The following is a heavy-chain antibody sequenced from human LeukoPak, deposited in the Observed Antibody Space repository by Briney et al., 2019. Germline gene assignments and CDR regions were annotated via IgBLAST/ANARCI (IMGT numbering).Heavy chain of an antibody. J-gene: IGHJ3*02. CDR1: GFTFSSYA. CDR3: ARSSGWFGDAFDN. V-gene: IGHV3-23*01. D-gene: IGHD6-19*01. CDR2: ISGSGGST. Sequence: PGGSLRLSCAASGFTFSSYAMSWVRQTPGKGLEWVSAISGSGGSTYYADSVKGRLAISRDNSKNTLYLQMNSLRAEDTAVYYCARSSGWFGDAFDNWGQGTMVTISS.